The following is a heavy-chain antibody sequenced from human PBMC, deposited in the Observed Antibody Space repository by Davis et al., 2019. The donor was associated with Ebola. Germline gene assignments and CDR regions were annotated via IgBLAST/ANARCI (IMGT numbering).Heavy chain of an antibody. V-gene: IGHV3-73*01. CDR2: IRSKANSFAT. CDR1: GITFSGSA. J-gene: IGHJ4*02. Sequence: GESLKISCAASGITFSGSAVHWVRQASGQGLEWVGRIRSKANSFATEFAASVKGRFTISRDDSKNTAYLQMNSLKTEDTAVYYCSRHCPFRFLDYWGQGTLVTVSS. CDR3: SRHCPFRFLDY. D-gene: IGHD3-3*01.